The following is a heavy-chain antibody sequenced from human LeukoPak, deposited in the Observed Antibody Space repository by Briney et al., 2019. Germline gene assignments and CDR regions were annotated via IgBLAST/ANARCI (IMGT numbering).Heavy chain of an antibody. D-gene: IGHD2-15*01. V-gene: IGHV4-59*01. CDR2: LSKSGNT. Sequence: PSETLSLTCTVSGGSISSYYWSWIRLPPGKGLEWIGYLSKSGNTTYNPSLKSRVTISIDTSKNQFSLKLKSVSAADTAVYYCAREPCSGGRRGFVDVWGQGTTVTVSS. J-gene: IGHJ6*02. CDR1: GGSISSYY. CDR3: AREPCSGGRRGFVDV.